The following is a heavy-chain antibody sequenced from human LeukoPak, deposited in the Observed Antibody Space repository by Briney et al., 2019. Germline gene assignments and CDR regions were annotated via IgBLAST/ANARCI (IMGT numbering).Heavy chain of an antibody. CDR1: GGTFSSYA. Sequence: SVKVSCKASGGTFSSYAISWVRQAPGQGLEWMGGIIPIFGTANYAQKFQGRVAITADKSTSTAYMELSSLRSEDTAVYYCVRQYYHYSSDYYWAPDYWGQGTLVTVSS. CDR3: VRQYYHYSSDYYWAPDY. V-gene: IGHV1-69*06. J-gene: IGHJ4*02. D-gene: IGHD3-22*01. CDR2: IIPIFGTA.